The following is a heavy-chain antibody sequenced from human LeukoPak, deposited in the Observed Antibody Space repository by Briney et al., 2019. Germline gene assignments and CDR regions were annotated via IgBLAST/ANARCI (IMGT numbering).Heavy chain of an antibody. V-gene: IGHV4-59*01. Sequence: SETLALTCTVSGGPISSYYWSWIRQPPGKGLEWIGYIYYSGSTNYNPSLKSRVTISVDTSKNQFSLKLSSVTAADTAVYYCAGFFGPYGMDVWGQGTTVTVSS. CDR2: IYYSGST. CDR3: AGFFGPYGMDV. CDR1: GGPISSYY. D-gene: IGHD3/OR15-3a*01. J-gene: IGHJ6*02.